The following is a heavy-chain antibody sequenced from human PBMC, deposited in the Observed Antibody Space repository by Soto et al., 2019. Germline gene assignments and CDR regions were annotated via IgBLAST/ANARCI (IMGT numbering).Heavy chain of an antibody. D-gene: IGHD2-21*01. Sequence: GGSLRLSCAASGFTFNNSAMTWVRQAPGQGLEWVASSSENVGSRGCTYYADSGKGRFTISRDNSKNTLYLQVDSLTGADTAVYFCASAKAAVIAPLGIWGPGALVTVSS. CDR3: ASAKAAVIAPLGI. V-gene: IGHV3-23*01. CDR1: GFTFNNSA. J-gene: IGHJ3*02. CDR2: SSENVGSRGCT.